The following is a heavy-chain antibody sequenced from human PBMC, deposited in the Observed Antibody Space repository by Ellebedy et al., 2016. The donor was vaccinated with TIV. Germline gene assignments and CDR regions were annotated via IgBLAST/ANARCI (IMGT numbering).Heavy chain of an antibody. CDR2: IYYSGTT. CDR3: ARSPPMLRGANGAYGMDV. CDR1: GGSITGGSFY. V-gene: IGHV4-39*01. J-gene: IGHJ6*02. Sequence: SETLSLXXSVSGGSITGGSFYWGWIRQPPGKGLEWIGTIYYSGTTYYNPSLKSRVTISVDTSKNQFSLKLTSVTAADTAIYYCARSPPMLRGANGAYGMDVWGQGTTVTVSS. D-gene: IGHD3-10*01.